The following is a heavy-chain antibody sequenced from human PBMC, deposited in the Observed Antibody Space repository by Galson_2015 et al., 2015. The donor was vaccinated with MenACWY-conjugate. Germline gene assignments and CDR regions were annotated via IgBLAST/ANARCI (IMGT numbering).Heavy chain of an antibody. CDR1: GFTFRSYA. D-gene: IGHD4-23*01. CDR2: ISASGSST. Sequence: SLRLSCAASGFTFRSYAMTWVRQAPGKGLEWVSAISASGSSTYNADSVKGRFTISRDNSKNTLSLQMNSLRAEDTAVYYCAKDNGGNSGWYFDLWGRGTPVTVSS. J-gene: IGHJ2*01. CDR3: AKDNGGNSGWYFDL. V-gene: IGHV3-23*01.